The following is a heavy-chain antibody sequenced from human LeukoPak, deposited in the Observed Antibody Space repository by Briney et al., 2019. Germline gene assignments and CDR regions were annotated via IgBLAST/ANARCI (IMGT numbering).Heavy chain of an antibody. D-gene: IGHD3-22*01. Sequence: ASVKVSCKASGGTFSSYAISWGRQAPGQGLEWMGGIIPIFGTANYAQKFQGRVTITTDESTSTAYMEMSSLRSEDTAVYYCAREIPNYDSSGYYFDAFDIWGQGTMVTVSS. CDR2: IIPIFGTA. CDR3: AREIPNYDSSGYYFDAFDI. J-gene: IGHJ3*02. V-gene: IGHV1-69*05. CDR1: GGTFSSYA.